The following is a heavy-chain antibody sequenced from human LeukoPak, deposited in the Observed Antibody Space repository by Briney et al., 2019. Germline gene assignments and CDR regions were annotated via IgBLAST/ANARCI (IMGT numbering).Heavy chain of an antibody. V-gene: IGHV4-39*07. CDR3: ARGGPTYDSIVPDAFDI. D-gene: IGHD3-22*01. CDR1: GGSISSSSYY. CDR2: IYYSGST. J-gene: IGHJ3*02. Sequence: SETLSLTCTVSGGSISSSSYYWGWIRQPPGKGLEWIGSIYYSGSTYYNPSLKSRVTISVDTSKNQFSLKLSSVTAADTAVYYCARGGPTYDSIVPDAFDIWGQGTMVTVSS.